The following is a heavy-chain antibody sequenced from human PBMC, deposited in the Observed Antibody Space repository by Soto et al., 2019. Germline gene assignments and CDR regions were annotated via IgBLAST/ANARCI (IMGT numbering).Heavy chain of an antibody. CDR2: IWYDGSNK. D-gene: IGHD6-6*01. J-gene: IGHJ4*02. CDR3: ARASRGSYYFDY. Sequence: GGSLRLSCAASGFTFSSYGMHWVRQAPGKRLEWVAVIWYDGSNKYYADSVKGRFTISRDNSKNTLYLQMNSLRAEDTAVYYCARASRGSYYFDYWGQGTLVTVSS. V-gene: IGHV3-33*01. CDR1: GFTFSSYG.